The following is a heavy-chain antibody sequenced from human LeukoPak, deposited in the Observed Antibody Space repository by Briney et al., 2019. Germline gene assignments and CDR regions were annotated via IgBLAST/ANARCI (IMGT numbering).Heavy chain of an antibody. V-gene: IGHV3-66*01. Sequence: GGSLRLSCAASGFTVSSNYMSWVRQAPGKGLEWVSVIYSAGSTYYADSVKGRFTISRHNSKNTLYLQMNSLRAEDTAVYYCARTTSTVTEAFDIWGQGTMVTVSS. D-gene: IGHD4-17*01. CDR3: ARTTSTVTEAFDI. CDR1: GFTVSSNY. CDR2: IYSAGST. J-gene: IGHJ3*02.